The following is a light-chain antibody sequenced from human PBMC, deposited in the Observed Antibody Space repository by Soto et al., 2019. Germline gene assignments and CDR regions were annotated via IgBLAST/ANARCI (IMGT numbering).Light chain of an antibody. CDR3: QQRKDWPPLT. CDR2: DSY. V-gene: IGKV3-11*01. CDR1: HSVDIY. Sequence: EVMLTQSPDTLSLSAGERATLSCRTSHSVDIYVAWYQQKPGQAPRLLIYDSYNRVTGIPTRFSGSGSGTDFTLTISSLEPEDSAIYYCQQRKDWPPLTFGGGTKVEIK. J-gene: IGKJ4*01.